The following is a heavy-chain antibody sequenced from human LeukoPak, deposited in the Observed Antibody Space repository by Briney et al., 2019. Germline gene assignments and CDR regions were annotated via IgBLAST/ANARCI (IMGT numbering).Heavy chain of an antibody. CDR2: ITGTGSTT. CDR3: ARQPNWNDLGRFDP. V-gene: IGHV3-23*01. J-gene: IGHJ5*02. Sequence: GGSLRLSCSASGFSFSTYAMSWVRQAPGKGLNGVSRITGTGSTTQYAESVKGRFTISRDNSRNTLYLQMNSLRVEDTVVYYCARQPNWNDLGRFDPWGQGTLVTVSS. CDR1: GFSFSTYA. D-gene: IGHD1-1*01.